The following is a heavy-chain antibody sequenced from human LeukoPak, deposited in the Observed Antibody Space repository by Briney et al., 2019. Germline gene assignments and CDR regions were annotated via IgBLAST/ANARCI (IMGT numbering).Heavy chain of an antibody. D-gene: IGHD3-10*01. J-gene: IGHJ5*02. CDR1: GFTFSDYW. V-gene: IGHV3-7*01. CDR2: IKKDGSEK. Sequence: GGPLRLSCAASGFTFSDYWMSWVRQAPGKGLEWVANIKKDGSEKHYVDSVKGRFTISRDNAKNSLYLQMSSLRAEDTAVFYCAKYSYGSGTSFDPWGQGTLVTVSS. CDR3: AKYSYGSGTSFDP.